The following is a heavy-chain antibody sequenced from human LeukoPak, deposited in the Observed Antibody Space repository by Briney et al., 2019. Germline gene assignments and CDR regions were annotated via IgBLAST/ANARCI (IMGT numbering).Heavy chain of an antibody. CDR1: GYTFTSYG. Sequence: VASVKVSCKASGYTFTSYGISWVRQAPGQGLEWMGWISAYNGNTNYAQKLQGRVTMTIDTSTSTAYMELRSLRSDDTAVYYCARDQLPDIVVVPAAMASWGQGTLVTVSS. J-gene: IGHJ5*02. CDR3: ARDQLPDIVVVPAAMAS. CDR2: ISAYNGNT. V-gene: IGHV1-18*01. D-gene: IGHD2-2*01.